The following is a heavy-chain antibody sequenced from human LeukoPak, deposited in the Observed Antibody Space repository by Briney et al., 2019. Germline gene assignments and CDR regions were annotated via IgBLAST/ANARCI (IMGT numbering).Heavy chain of an antibody. CDR2: IWYGGSNE. D-gene: IGHD6-13*01. J-gene: IGHJ4*02. CDR3: ARDNYSNDY. V-gene: IGHV3-33*01. Sequence: GASLRLSCAASGFTFSTYGMHWVRQAPGKGLEWLAVIWYGGSNEYYGDSVKGRFTISRDNSKNTVYLQMNSLRAEDTAVYYCARDNYSNDYWGQGTLVTVSS. CDR1: GFTFSTYG.